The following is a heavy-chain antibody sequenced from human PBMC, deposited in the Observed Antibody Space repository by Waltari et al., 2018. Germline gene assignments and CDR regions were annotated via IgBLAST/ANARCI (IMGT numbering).Heavy chain of an antibody. D-gene: IGHD6-19*01. CDR1: GYSFTSYW. CDR3: ARALGSGWYDTTFGDAFDI. V-gene: IGHV5-51*01. J-gene: IGHJ3*02. Sequence: EVQLVQSGAEVKKPGESLKISCKGSGYSFTSYWIGWVRQMPGKGLEWMGIIYPGDSDTRYSPSFQGQVTISADKSISTADLQWSSLKASDTAMYYCARALGSGWYDTTFGDAFDIWGQGTMVTVSS. CDR2: IYPGDSDT.